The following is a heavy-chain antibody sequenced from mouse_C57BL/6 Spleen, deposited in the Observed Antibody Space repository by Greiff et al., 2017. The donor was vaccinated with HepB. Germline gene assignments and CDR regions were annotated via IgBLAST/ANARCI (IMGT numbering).Heavy chain of an antibody. CDR3: TRHGSSDWNCFDY. Sequence: VQLQQSGAELVRPGASVTLSCKASGYTFTDYEMHWVKQTPVHGLEWIGAIDPETGGTAYNQKFKGKAILTADKSSSTAYMELRSLTSEDSAVYYCTRHGSSDWNCFDYWGQGTTLTVSS. J-gene: IGHJ2*01. V-gene: IGHV1-15*01. CDR1: GYTFTDYE. CDR2: IDPETGGT. D-gene: IGHD1-1*01.